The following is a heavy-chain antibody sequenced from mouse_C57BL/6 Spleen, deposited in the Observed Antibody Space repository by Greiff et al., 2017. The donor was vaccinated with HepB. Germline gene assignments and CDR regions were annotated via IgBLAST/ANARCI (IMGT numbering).Heavy chain of an antibody. J-gene: IGHJ4*01. D-gene: IGHD2-4*01. CDR2: IDPNSGGT. CDR3: ARGRDDYDVNYAMDY. V-gene: IGHV1-72*01. CDR1: GYTFTSYW. Sequence: QVQLQQSGAELVKPGASVKLSCKASGYTFTSYWMHWVKQRPGRGLEWIGRIDPNSGGTKYNEKFKSKATLTVDKPSSTAYRQLSSRTSEDSAVYYCARGRDDYDVNYAMDYWGQGTSVTVSS.